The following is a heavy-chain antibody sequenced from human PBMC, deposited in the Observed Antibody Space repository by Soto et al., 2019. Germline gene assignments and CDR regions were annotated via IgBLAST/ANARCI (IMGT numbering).Heavy chain of an antibody. J-gene: IGHJ4*02. D-gene: IGHD2-21*02. CDR3: ASTLCGGDCYSIDY. CDR1: GGSINSGGYY. V-gene: IGHV4-31*03. CDR2: IYYSGST. Sequence: SETLSLTCTVSGGSINSGGYYWSWIRQHPGKGLEWIGYIYYSGSTYYNPSLKSRVTISVDTSKNQFSLKLSSVTAADTAVYYCASTLCGGDCYSIDYWGQGTLVTVSS.